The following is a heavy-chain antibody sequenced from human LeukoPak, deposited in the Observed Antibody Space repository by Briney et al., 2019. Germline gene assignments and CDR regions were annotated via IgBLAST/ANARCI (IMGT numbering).Heavy chain of an antibody. Sequence: PSETLSLTCAVYGGSFSGFYWSWIRQPPGQGLEWIGEISHSGTTYFNPSPKSRVTVSVDTSKSQFSLRLSSVTAADTAVYYCARGGLDTTRGGYFDYWGQGILVTVSS. CDR1: GGSFSGFY. V-gene: IGHV4-34*01. J-gene: IGHJ4*02. CDR3: ARGGLDTTRGGYFDY. CDR2: ISHSGTT. D-gene: IGHD5-18*01.